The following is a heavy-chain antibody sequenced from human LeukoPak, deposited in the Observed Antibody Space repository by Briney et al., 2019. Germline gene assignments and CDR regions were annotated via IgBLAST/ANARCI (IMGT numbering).Heavy chain of an antibody. Sequence: ASVKVSCKASGYTFTSYDINWVRQATGQGLEWMGWMNPNSGNTGYAQEFQGRVTMTRNTSISTAYMELSSLRSEDTAVYYCARETNSNRRYCSSTSCRYYYYYYGMDVWGQGTTVTVSS. J-gene: IGHJ6*02. V-gene: IGHV1-8*01. D-gene: IGHD2-2*01. CDR1: GYTFTSYD. CDR3: ARETNSNRRYCSSTSCRYYYYYYGMDV. CDR2: MNPNSGNT.